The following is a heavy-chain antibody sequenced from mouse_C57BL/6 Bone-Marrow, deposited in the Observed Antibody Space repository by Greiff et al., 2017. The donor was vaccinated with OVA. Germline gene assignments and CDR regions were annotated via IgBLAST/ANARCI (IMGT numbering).Heavy chain of an antibody. V-gene: IGHV5-9-1*02. CDR1: GFTFSSYA. D-gene: IGHD2-3*01. Sequence: DVMLVESGEGLVKPGGSLKLSCAASGFTFSSYAMSWVRQTPEKRLEWVAYISSGGDYIYYADTGKGRFTISRDNARNTLYLQMSSLKSEDTAMYYCTSLIYDGYYYAMDYWGQGTSVTVSS. CDR3: TSLIYDGYYYAMDY. CDR2: ISSGGDYI. J-gene: IGHJ4*01.